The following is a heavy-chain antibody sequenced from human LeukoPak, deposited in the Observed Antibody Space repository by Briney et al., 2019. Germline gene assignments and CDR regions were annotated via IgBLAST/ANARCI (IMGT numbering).Heavy chain of an antibody. D-gene: IGHD2-15*01. Sequence: GGSLRLSCAASGFTFDDYAMHWVRQAPGKGLEWVSGISWNSGSIGYADSVKGRFTISRDNAKNSLYLQMNSLRAEDTALYYCAKDARGGSPYYFDYWGQGTLVTVSS. V-gene: IGHV3-9*01. CDR2: ISWNSGSI. CDR1: GFTFDDYA. J-gene: IGHJ4*02. CDR3: AKDARGGSPYYFDY.